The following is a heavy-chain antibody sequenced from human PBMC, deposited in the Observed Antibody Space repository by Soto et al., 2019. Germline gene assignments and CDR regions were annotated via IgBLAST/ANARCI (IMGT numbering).Heavy chain of an antibody. Sequence: SETLSLTCAVYGGSFSGYYWSWIRQPPGKGLKWIGEINHSGSTNYNPSLKSRVTISVDTSKNQFSLKLSSVTAADTAVYYCASGVGIAAAGNWFDPWGQGTLVTVSS. V-gene: IGHV4-34*01. CDR3: ASGVGIAAAGNWFDP. D-gene: IGHD6-13*01. CDR2: INHSGST. J-gene: IGHJ5*02. CDR1: GGSFSGYY.